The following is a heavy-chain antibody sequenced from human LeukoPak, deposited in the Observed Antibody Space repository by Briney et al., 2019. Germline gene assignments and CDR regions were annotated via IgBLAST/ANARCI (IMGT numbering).Heavy chain of an antibody. CDR1: GGSISNYY. D-gene: IGHD3-16*01. CDR3: ARRNVLTEGEAFDI. V-gene: IGHV4-59*08. Sequence: PSETLSLTCTVSGGSISNYYWTWIRQPPGKGLEWIGFIYNSRSTNYNPSLKSRVTISVDTSKNQFSLKLDSVTAVDTAVYYCARRNVLTEGEAFDIWGQGTMVTVSS. CDR2: IYNSRST. J-gene: IGHJ3*02.